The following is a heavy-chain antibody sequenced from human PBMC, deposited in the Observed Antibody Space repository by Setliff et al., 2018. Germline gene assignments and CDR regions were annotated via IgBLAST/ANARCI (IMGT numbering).Heavy chain of an antibody. D-gene: IGHD6-6*01. J-gene: IGHJ4*02. CDR1: GGTFSDYY. Sequence: SETLSLTCAAYGGTFSDYYWTWIRQPPGKGLEWIGEINHRGSTKYNPSLKSRVTMSIDTSKNQFSLMVTSVTAADTAVYYCARGRNVASRLLDSWGQGTLVTVSS. CDR3: ARGRNVASRLLDS. CDR2: INHRGST. V-gene: IGHV4-34*01.